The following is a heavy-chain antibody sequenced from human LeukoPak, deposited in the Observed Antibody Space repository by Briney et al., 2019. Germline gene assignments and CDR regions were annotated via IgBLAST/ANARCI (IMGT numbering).Heavy chain of an antibody. V-gene: IGHV3-30*18. J-gene: IGHJ4*02. CDR2: ISYDGSNK. CDR1: GFTFSSYG. CDR3: AKDRIRSYCSGGSCYSSGLDY. D-gene: IGHD2-15*01. Sequence: GGSLRLSCAASGFTFSSYGMHWVRQAPGKGLEWVAVISYDGSNKYYADSVKGRFTVSRDNSKNTLYLQMNSLRAEDTAVYYCAKDRIRSYCSGGSCYSSGLDYWGQGTLVTVSS.